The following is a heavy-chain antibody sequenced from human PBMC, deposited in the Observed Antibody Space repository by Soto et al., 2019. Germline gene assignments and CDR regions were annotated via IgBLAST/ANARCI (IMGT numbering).Heavy chain of an antibody. J-gene: IGHJ4*02. CDR3: SRGILV. D-gene: IGHD5-18*01. Sequence: SETLSLTCDVSGDSISSSRWWTWVRQHPGKGLDWIGCISYGGSTSYNPSLKSRVTISVDTSKNQFSLKLTSVTAADTAVYYCSRGILVWGQGALVTVSS. CDR1: GDSISSSRW. CDR2: ISYGGST. V-gene: IGHV4-31*11.